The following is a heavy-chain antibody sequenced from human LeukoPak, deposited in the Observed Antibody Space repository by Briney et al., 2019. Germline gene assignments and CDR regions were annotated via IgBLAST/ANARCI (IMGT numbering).Heavy chain of an antibody. Sequence: PGGSLRLSCTASGFTFSSYWMSWVRQAPGKGLEWVANIKQDGSEKYYGDSVKGRFTISRDNAKNSLYLQMNSLRAEDTAVYYCAKEGSSSWPGDAFDIWGQGTMVTVSS. V-gene: IGHV3-7*01. CDR3: AKEGSSSWPGDAFDI. D-gene: IGHD6-13*01. CDR2: IKQDGSEK. CDR1: GFTFSSYW. J-gene: IGHJ3*02.